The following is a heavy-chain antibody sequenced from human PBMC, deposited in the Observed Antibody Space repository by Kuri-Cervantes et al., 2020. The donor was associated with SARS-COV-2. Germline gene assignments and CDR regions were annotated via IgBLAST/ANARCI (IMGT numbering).Heavy chain of an antibody. CDR2: IYPGDSDT. Sequence: GESLKISCKGSGYSFTSYWIGWVRQMPGKGLEWMGIIYPGDSDTRYSPSFQGQVTISADKSISTAYLQWSSLKASDTAMYYCARQGWELFQWSNDFDYWGQGTLVTVSS. CDR3: ARQGWELFQWSNDFDY. CDR1: GYSFTSYW. J-gene: IGHJ4*02. D-gene: IGHD1-26*01. V-gene: IGHV5-51*01.